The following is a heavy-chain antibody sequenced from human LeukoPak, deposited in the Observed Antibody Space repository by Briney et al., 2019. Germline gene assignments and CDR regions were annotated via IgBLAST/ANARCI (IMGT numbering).Heavy chain of an antibody. D-gene: IGHD6-13*01. Sequence: PGGSLRLSCAASGFTFSSYSMNWVRQAPGKGLEWVSSISSSSYIYYADSVKGRFTISRDNAKNSLYLQMNSLRAEDTAVYYCARDPDVAAAGTNWGQGTLVTVSS. J-gene: IGHJ4*02. V-gene: IGHV3-21*01. CDR2: ISSSSYI. CDR3: ARDPDVAAAGTN. CDR1: GFTFSSYS.